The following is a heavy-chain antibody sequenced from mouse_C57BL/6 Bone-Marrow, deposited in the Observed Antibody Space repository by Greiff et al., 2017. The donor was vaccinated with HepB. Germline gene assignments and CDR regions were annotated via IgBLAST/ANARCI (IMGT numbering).Heavy chain of an antibody. CDR1: GFPITSGYY. D-gene: IGHD2-2*01. V-gene: IGHV12-3*01. CDR2: ITHSGET. Sequence: QVQLKESGPGLVKPSQSLFLTCSITGFPITSGYYWIWIRQSPGKPLEWMGYITHSGETFYNPSLQSPFSITRETSKNQFFLQLNSVTTEDTAMYYCAGDPPVRPHWYFDVWGTGTTVTVSS. J-gene: IGHJ1*03. CDR3: AGDPPVRPHWYFDV.